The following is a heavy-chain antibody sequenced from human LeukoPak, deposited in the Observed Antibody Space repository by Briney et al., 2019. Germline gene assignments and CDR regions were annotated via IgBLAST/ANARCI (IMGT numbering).Heavy chain of an antibody. V-gene: IGHV3-74*01. CDR2: INTDGSYT. CDR1: GFTFSSQW. CDR3: SRGMVGPDDY. J-gene: IGHJ4*02. Sequence: PGGSLRLSCAVSGFTFSSQWMHWVRQAPGKGLVWVSRINTDGSYTSYADFVKGRFTISRDNAKNTLYLQMSSLRAEDTAVYYCSRGMVGPDDYWGQGSLVSVSS. D-gene: IGHD1-26*01.